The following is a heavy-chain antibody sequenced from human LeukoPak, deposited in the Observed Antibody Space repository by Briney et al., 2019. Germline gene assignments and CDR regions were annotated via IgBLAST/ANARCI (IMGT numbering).Heavy chain of an antibody. Sequence: PSETLSLTCTVSGGSISSGGYYCSWIRQHPGKGLEWIGYIYYSGSTYYNPSLKSRVTISVDTSKNQFSLKLSSVTAADTAVYYCAREWSSAWSHWGQGTLVTVSS. CDR3: AREWSSAWSH. J-gene: IGHJ4*02. CDR1: GGSISSGGYY. CDR2: IYYSGST. D-gene: IGHD6-19*01. V-gene: IGHV4-31*03.